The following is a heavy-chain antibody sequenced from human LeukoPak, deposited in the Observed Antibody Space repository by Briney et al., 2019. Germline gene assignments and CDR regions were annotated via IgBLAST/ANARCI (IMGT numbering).Heavy chain of an antibody. D-gene: IGHD2-2*01. Sequence: GGSLRLSCAASGFTFSSYEMNWVRQAPGKGLEWVSYISSSGSTIYYADSVKGRFTISRDNAKNALYLQMNSLRAEDTAVYYCARIPAGCSSTSCYEYDFWSGYLMDVWGKGTTVTVSS. CDR3: ARIPAGCSSTSCYEYDFWSGYLMDV. J-gene: IGHJ6*03. V-gene: IGHV3-48*03. CDR1: GFTFSSYE. CDR2: ISSSGSTI.